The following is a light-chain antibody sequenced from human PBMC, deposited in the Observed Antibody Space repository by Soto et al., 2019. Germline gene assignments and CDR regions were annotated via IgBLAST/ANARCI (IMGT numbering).Light chain of an antibody. J-gene: IGKJ1*01. CDR2: GAF. CDR3: QQTFNTPWT. CDR1: QTISRY. Sequence: DIQKTQAPASLSASVGDRVTITCRASQTISRYANWYQQKPGQAPTLLISGAFDLQTGVPSRFRCSGSGTDFTLPSNGLQPDDLATYYCQQTFNTPWTFGQGTKVEIQ. V-gene: IGKV1-39*01.